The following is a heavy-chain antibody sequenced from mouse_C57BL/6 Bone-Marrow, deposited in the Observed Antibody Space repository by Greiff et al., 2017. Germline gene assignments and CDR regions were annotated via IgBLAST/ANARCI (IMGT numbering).Heavy chain of an antibody. D-gene: IGHD1-1*01. CDR3: ARGELRSYYYAMDY. CDR2: ISDGGSYT. Sequence: EVKVVESGGGLVKPGGSLKLSCAASGFTFSSYAMSWVRQTPEKRLEWVATISDGGSYTYYPDNVKDRFTISRDNAKNNLYLQMSHLKSEDTAMYYCARGELRSYYYAMDYWGQGTSVTVSS. J-gene: IGHJ4*01. CDR1: GFTFSSYA. V-gene: IGHV5-4*03.